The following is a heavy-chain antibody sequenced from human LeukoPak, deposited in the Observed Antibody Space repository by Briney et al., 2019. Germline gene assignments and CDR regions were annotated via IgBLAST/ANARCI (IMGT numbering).Heavy chain of an antibody. Sequence: ASVKVSCKASGYTFTSYGISWVRQAPGQGLEWMGIINPSGGSTSYAQKFQGRVTMTRDMSTSTVYMELSSLRSEDTAVYYCARDRRIAAAGFDYWGQGTLVTVSS. J-gene: IGHJ4*02. CDR1: GYTFTSYG. V-gene: IGHV1-46*01. CDR3: ARDRRIAAAGFDY. D-gene: IGHD6-13*01. CDR2: INPSGGST.